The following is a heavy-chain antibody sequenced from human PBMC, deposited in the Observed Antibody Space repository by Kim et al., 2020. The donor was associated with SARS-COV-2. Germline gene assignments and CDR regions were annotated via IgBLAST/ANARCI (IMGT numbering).Heavy chain of an antibody. Sequence: GGSLRLSCAASGFTFSSYAMSWVRQAPGKGLEWVSAISGSGGSTYYADSVKGRFTISRDNSKNTLYLQMNSLRAEDTAVYYCAKDLVAYGSGPPYDYWGQGTLVTVSS. V-gene: IGHV3-23*01. D-gene: IGHD3-10*01. J-gene: IGHJ4*02. CDR2: ISGSGGST. CDR1: GFTFSSYA. CDR3: AKDLVAYGSGPPYDY.